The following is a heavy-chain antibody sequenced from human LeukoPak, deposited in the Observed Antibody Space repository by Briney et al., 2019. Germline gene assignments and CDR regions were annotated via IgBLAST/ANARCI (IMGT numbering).Heavy chain of an antibody. CDR1: GYTFTSYA. J-gene: IGHJ4*02. V-gene: IGHV7-4-1*02. D-gene: IGHD6-13*01. CDR2: INTNTGNP. CDR3: ARDQGGSSWPSLGY. Sequence: EASVKVSCKASGYTFTSYAMNWVRQAPGQGLEWMGWINTNTGNPTYAQGFTGRFVFSLDTSVSTAYLQISSLKAEDTAAYYCARDQGGSSWPSLGYWGQGTLVTVSS.